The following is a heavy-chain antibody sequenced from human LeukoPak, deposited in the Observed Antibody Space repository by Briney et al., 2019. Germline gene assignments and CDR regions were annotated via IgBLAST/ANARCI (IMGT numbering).Heavy chain of an antibody. CDR2: INPNSGTT. Sequence: GASVKVSCKATGYTFTAYYMQWVRQAPGQGLEWMGWINPNSGTTNYAQKFQGRVTMTRDKSISTAYMELSRMRSDDTAIYYCASIAARRDWRQPVSWGQGTLVTVSS. CDR1: GYTFTAYY. D-gene: IGHD6-6*01. V-gene: IGHV1-2*02. CDR3: ASIAARRDWRQPVS. J-gene: IGHJ5*02.